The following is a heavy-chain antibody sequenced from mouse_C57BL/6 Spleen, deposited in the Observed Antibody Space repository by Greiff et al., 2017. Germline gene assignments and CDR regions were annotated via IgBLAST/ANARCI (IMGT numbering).Heavy chain of an antibody. CDR2: IYPRSGNT. J-gene: IGHJ3*01. D-gene: IGHD1-1*01. CDR3: ARNYGSTHGGFAY. V-gene: IGHV1-81*01. CDR1: GYTFTSYG. Sequence: QVQLKQSGAELARPGASVKLSCKASGYTFTSYGISWVKQRTGQGLEWIGEIYPRSGNTYYNEKFKGKATLTADKSSSTAYMELRSLTSEDSAVYFCARNYGSTHGGFAYWGQGTLVTVSA.